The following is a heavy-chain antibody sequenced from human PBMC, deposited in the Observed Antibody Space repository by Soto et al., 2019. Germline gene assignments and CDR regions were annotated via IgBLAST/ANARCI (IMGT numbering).Heavy chain of an antibody. CDR3: ARHPSNSWFDP. CDR2: IYHSGST. J-gene: IGHJ5*02. D-gene: IGHD4-4*01. V-gene: IGHV4-30-2*03. Sequence: SETLSLTCAASGGSISSGGYSWSWIRQPPGKGLEWIGYIYHSGSTYYNPSLKSRVTVSVDTSKNQFSLKLSSVTAADTAVYNCARHPSNSWFDPWGQGTLVTVPQ. CDR1: GGSISSGGYS.